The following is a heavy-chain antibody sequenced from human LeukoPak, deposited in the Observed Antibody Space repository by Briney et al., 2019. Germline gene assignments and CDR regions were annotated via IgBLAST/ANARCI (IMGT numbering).Heavy chain of an antibody. Sequence: WGSLRLSCAASGFTFSSYSMNWVRQAPGKGLEWVSYISSSSSTIYYADSVKGRFTISRDNAKNSMYLQMNSLRAEDTAVYYCARGPNSPYGDYGNPWGQGTLVTVSS. CDR3: ARGPNSPYGDYGNP. V-gene: IGHV3-48*04. J-gene: IGHJ5*02. CDR2: ISSSSSTI. D-gene: IGHD4-17*01. CDR1: GFTFSSYS.